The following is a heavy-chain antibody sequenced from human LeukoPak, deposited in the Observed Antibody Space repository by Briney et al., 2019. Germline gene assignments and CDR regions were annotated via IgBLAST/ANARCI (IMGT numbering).Heavy chain of an antibody. J-gene: IGHJ6*02. CDR2: IKSETDGGTT. V-gene: IGHV3-15*01. CDR3: TTGCSSTSCYGV. Sequence: MPGGSLRLSCAASAFTFSDAWMSWVRQAPRKGLEWVGRIKSETDGGTTDYAAPVKGRFTISRDDSKNTLYLQMNSLKTEDTAVYYCTTGCSSTSCYGVWGQGTTVTVSS. CDR1: AFTFSDAW. D-gene: IGHD2-2*01.